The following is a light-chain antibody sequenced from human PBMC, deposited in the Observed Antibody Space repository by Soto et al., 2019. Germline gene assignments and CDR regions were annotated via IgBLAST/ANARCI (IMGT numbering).Light chain of an antibody. CDR1: QSVSSSY. Sequence: EIVLTQSPGTLSLSPGARAPLSCRASQSVSSSYLAWYQQKPGQAPRLLIYGASSRATDIPARFSGSGSGTDFTLTISNLEPEDFAVYYCQQRSDWPWTFGQGTKVDIK. V-gene: IGKV3D-20*02. J-gene: IGKJ1*01. CDR3: QQRSDWPWT. CDR2: GAS.